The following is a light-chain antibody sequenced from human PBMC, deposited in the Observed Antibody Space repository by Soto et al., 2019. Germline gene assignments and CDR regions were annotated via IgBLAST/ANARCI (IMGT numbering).Light chain of an antibody. CDR3: MEAVQTPPT. Sequence: DIVMTQSPLSLPVTPGEPASISCRSSQSLLHSNGYNYLDWYLQNPGQSPQLLISLGSNRASGVPDRFSGSGSGTDFTLKISRVEAEDVGGYYCMEAVQTPPTFGGGTKVEIK. CDR2: LGS. CDR1: QSLLHSNGYNY. J-gene: IGKJ4*01. V-gene: IGKV2-28*01.